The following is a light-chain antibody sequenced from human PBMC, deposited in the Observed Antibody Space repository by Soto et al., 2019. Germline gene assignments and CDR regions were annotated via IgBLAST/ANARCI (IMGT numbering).Light chain of an antibody. J-gene: IGKJ4*01. CDR3: QQYNNWLT. CDR2: GAS. V-gene: IGKV3-15*01. Sequence: EIVMTQSPATLSVSPGERATLSCRASQSVDNNLAWYQQKPGQTPRLLIYGASTRATDVPARISGSGSGTEFTLTISRLQSEDSAIYYCQQYNNWLTFGGGTKVEIK. CDR1: QSVDNN.